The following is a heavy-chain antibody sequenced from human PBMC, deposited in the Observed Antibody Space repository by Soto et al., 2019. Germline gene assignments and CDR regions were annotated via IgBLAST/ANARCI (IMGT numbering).Heavy chain of an antibody. Sequence: PSETLSLTCAVSGGSISSGGYSWSWIRQPPGKGLEWIGYIYHSGSTYYNPSLKSRVTISVDRSKNQFSLKLSSVTAADTAVYYCARDVAAAGEFDPWGQGTLVTVSS. CDR1: GGSISSGGYS. J-gene: IGHJ5*02. D-gene: IGHD6-13*01. V-gene: IGHV4-30-2*01. CDR2: IYHSGST. CDR3: ARDVAAAGEFDP.